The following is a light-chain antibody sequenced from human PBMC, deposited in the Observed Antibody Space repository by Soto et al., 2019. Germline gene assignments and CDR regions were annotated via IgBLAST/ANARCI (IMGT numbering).Light chain of an antibody. CDR2: RNT. V-gene: IGLV1-44*01. Sequence: QSVLTQPPSASGTPGQRVTISCSGSTSNIGSDTVNWYQQLPGTAPKLLIYRNTQRPSGVPDRFSGSKSGASASLAISGLQSEDEADYYCASWDDSLDVVVFGGRTKVTVL. CDR3: ASWDDSLDVVV. CDR1: TSNIGSDT. J-gene: IGLJ2*01.